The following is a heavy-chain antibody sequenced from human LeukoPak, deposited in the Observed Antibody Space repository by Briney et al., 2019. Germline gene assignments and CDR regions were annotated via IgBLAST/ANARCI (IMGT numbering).Heavy chain of an antibody. V-gene: IGHV4-30-4*01. CDR2: IHSSGST. D-gene: IGHD4-17*01. CDR3: ATKPNGDYYFDY. Sequence: PSQTLSLTCTVSGGPISSWDYYWSWIRPPPGKGLEWIGYIHSSGSTYYNPSLKSRVTISVDTSKNQFSLRLSSVTAADTAVYYCATKPNGDYYFDYWGQGTLVTVSS. CDR1: GGPISSWDYY. J-gene: IGHJ4*02.